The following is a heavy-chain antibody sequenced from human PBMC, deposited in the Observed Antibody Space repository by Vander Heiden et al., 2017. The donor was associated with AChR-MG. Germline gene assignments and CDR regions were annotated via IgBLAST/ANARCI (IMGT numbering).Heavy chain of an antibody. CDR3: AKSRRALVRGVRFYGMDV. J-gene: IGHJ6*02. V-gene: IGHV3-30*18. CDR1: GFPFSSLD. CDR2: ISYDGSNK. Sequence: QVQLVESGGGVVQPGRSLRLSCAASGFPFSSLDRYWVRQAPGKGLEWVAFISYDGSNKYHADSVKGRFTISRDNSKNRLYLHMNSLRAEDTAVYYCAKSRRALVRGVRFYGMDVWGQGTTVTVSS. D-gene: IGHD3-10*01.